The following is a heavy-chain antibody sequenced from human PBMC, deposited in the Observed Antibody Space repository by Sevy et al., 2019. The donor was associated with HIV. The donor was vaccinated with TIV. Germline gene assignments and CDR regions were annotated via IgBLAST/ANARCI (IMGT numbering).Heavy chain of an antibody. J-gene: IGHJ4*02. Sequence: SETLSLTCIVSGDSISSSSYYWGWIRQPPGKGLEWIASISYSGNTYYNPSLKSRTTMSIDTSKNQFFLTLNSVTAPDAAVYYCARSNPYYDFWSGYMTSGYFDFWGPRTLVTDSS. D-gene: IGHD3-3*01. CDR1: GDSISSSSYY. CDR2: ISYSGNT. CDR3: ARSNPYYDFWSGYMTSGYFDF. V-gene: IGHV4-39*01.